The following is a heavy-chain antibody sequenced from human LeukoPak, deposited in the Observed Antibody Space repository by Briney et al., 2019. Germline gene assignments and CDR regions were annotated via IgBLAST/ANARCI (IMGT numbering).Heavy chain of an antibody. D-gene: IGHD6-13*01. CDR2: ISGSSSYI. CDR1: GFTFSSYS. V-gene: IGHV3-21*04. CDR3: ARGGATAAGPFDY. J-gene: IGHJ4*02. Sequence: PGGSLRLSCAASGFTFSSYSMNWVRQAPGKGLEWVSSISGSSSYINYADSVKGRFTISRDNAKNSLYLQMNSLRAEDTAMYYCARGGATAAGPFDYWGQGTLVTVSS.